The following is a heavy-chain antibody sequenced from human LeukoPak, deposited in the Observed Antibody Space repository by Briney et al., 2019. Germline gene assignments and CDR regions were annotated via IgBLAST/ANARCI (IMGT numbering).Heavy chain of an antibody. D-gene: IGHD6-19*01. V-gene: IGHV3-53*01. J-gene: IGHJ4*02. CDR1: GFTVSSNY. Sequence: GSLRLSCAASGFTVSSNYMSWVRQAPGKGLEWVSVIYSGGSTYYADSVKGRFTISRDNSKNTLYLQMNSLRAEDTAVYYCAKDLAVAGTLVDYWGQGTLVTVSS. CDR3: AKDLAVAGTLVDY. CDR2: IYSGGST.